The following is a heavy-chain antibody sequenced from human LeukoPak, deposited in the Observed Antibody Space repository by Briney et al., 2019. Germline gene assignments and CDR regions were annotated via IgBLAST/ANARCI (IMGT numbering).Heavy chain of an antibody. CDR2: IYYSGST. Sequence: SETLSLTGTVSGGSISSSSYYWGWILQPPGKGLEWIGSIYYSGSTYYNPSLKSRVTISVDTSKNQFSLKLSSVTAADTAVYYCARVDYYDSSGAVFDYWGQGTLVTVSS. D-gene: IGHD3-22*01. CDR1: GGSISSSSYY. J-gene: IGHJ4*02. V-gene: IGHV4-39*07. CDR3: ARVDYYDSSGAVFDY.